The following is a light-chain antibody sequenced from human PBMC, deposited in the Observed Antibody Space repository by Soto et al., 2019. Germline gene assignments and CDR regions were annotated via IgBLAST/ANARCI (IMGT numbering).Light chain of an antibody. Sequence: IVMSQPPSSLSVPTGERVTLSCRASQRVATNLAWYQQRPGQAPRLLIYGASKRAIGLPARFSGSGSGTEFTLTITSLQSEDFAVYYCQQYNNWPQTFGQGAKVDIK. CDR2: GAS. CDR1: QRVATN. J-gene: IGKJ1*01. CDR3: QQYNNWPQT. V-gene: IGKV3-15*01.